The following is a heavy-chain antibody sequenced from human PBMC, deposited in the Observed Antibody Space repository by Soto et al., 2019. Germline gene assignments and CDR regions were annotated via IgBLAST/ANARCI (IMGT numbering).Heavy chain of an antibody. CDR1: GFSLSTSGVG. CDR2: IYWNDDK. V-gene: IGHV2-5*01. D-gene: IGHD1-26*01. J-gene: IGHJ5*02. Sequence: GPTLVHPTQTLTLTCTFSGFSLSTSGVGVGWIRQPPGKALEWLALIYWNDDKRYSLSLKSRLTITKDTSKNQVVLTMTNMDPVDTATYYCAQLSLREDWFDPWGQGTLVTVSS. CDR3: AQLSLREDWFDP.